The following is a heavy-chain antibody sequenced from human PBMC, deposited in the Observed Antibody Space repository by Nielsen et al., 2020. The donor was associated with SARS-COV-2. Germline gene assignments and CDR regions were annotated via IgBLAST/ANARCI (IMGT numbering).Heavy chain of an antibody. D-gene: IGHD6-19*01. CDR1: GYRFTSWA. V-gene: IGHV1-3*01. J-gene: IGHJ4*02. CDR2: INAGNAET. CDR3: ARGGVNGWWDY. Sequence: SVKVSCKASGYRFTSWAMHWVRQAPGQSLEWMGSINAGNAETEYSQKFLGRVSITTDTSASTAYMELSSLTSEDTTVYYCARGGVNGWWDYWGQGTLVTVSS.